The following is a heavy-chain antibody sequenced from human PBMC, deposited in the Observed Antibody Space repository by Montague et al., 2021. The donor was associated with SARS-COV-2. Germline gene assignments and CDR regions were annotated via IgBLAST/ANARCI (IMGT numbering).Heavy chain of an antibody. CDR1: GGSIGNWAYY. CDR3: AREFEGYFDV. V-gene: IGHV4-39*07. J-gene: IGHJ2*01. D-gene: IGHD3-10*01. Sequence: SETLSLTCTVSGGSIGNWAYYWNWVRQPPGKGLEWIACPDYTGAAFYNPSLMSRATISFDTSKNQLSLNLAPVTAADTAVYYCAREFEGYFDVGGRGTLVIVSS. CDR2: PDYTGAA.